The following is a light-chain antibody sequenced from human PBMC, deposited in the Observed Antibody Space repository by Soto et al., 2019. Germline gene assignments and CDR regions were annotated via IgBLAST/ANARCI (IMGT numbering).Light chain of an antibody. CDR2: GAS. CDR1: QSVSSN. Sequence: EIVMTQSPATLSVSPGERATLSCGASQSVSSNLAWYQQKPGQAPRLLIYGASTRATGIPARFSGSGSGTEFTLTISSLQSEDFAVYYCQQYNNWPHTCGQGTKLEIK. CDR3: QQYNNWPHT. J-gene: IGKJ2*01. V-gene: IGKV3-15*01.